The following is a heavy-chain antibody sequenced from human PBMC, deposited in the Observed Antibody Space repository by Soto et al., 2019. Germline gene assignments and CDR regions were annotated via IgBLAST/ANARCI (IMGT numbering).Heavy chain of an antibody. Sequence: SGKVSCKASCYDFIPYGVNWVRQGPGQGLEWMGWISPWKGNTKYAQKFQGRVTLTTDTSTYTAYMELKSLQSDDTAVYYCARDFGSDLSAPGAVFDSWGQGALVTVSS. CDR1: CYDFIPYG. J-gene: IGHJ4*02. D-gene: IGHD3-3*01. CDR2: ISPWKGNT. V-gene: IGHV1-18*04. CDR3: ARDFGSDLSAPGAVFDS.